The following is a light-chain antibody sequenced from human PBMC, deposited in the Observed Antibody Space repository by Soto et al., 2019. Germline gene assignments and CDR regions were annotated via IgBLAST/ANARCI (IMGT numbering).Light chain of an antibody. V-gene: IGKV1-39*01. CDR2: AAS. CDR1: QSISSY. Sequence: DIQMTQSPSSLSASVGDRVTITCRASQSISSYLNWYQQKPGKAPKLLIYAASSLQSGVPSRFSGSGSGTDFTLTISSLQPEDVATYYCQQSYSTPPATFGQGTKVEIK. CDR3: QQSYSTPPAT. J-gene: IGKJ1*01.